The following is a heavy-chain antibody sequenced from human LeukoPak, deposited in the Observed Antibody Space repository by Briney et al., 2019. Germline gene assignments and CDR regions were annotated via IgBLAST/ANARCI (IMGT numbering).Heavy chain of an antibody. D-gene: IGHD5-18*01. J-gene: IGHJ3*02. V-gene: IGHV4-61*02. Sequence: SETLSLTCTVSGGSISSGSYYWSWIRQPAGKGLEWIGRIYTSGSTNYNPSLKSRVTISVDTSKNQFSLKLSSVTAADTAVYYCASIVDTAMVPDHDAFDIWGQGTMVTVSS. CDR2: IYTSGST. CDR1: GGSISSGSYY. CDR3: ASIVDTAMVPDHDAFDI.